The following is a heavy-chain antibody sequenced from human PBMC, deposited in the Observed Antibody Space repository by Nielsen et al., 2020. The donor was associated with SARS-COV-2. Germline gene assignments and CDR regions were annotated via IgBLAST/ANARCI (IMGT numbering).Heavy chain of an antibody. Sequence: SETLSLTCTVSSGFLSSSTYSWGWFRQPPGKGLEWIESIYHSGSTDYSPSLESRVTISVDTSKNHLSLKLNSVTATDTAVYFCAKGKDGRVDWYFDLWGPGTLVSVSS. J-gene: IGHJ2*01. V-gene: IGHV4-39*02. CDR3: AKGKDGRVDWYFDL. CDR1: SGFLSSSTYS. D-gene: IGHD1-1*01. CDR2: IYHSGST.